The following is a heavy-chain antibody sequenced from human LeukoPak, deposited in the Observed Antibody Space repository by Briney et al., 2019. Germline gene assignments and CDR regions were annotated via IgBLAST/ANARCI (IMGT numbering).Heavy chain of an antibody. Sequence: KPSETLSLTCTVSGGSISSYYWSWIRQPAGKGLEWIGRIYTSGSTNYNPSLKSRVTISVDTSKNQFSLKLSSVTAADTAVYYCARDRYYYDSSGYYGSLDPWGQGTLVTVSS. CDR1: GGSISSYY. CDR2: IYTSGST. J-gene: IGHJ5*02. D-gene: IGHD3-22*01. V-gene: IGHV4-4*07. CDR3: ARDRYYYDSSGYYGSLDP.